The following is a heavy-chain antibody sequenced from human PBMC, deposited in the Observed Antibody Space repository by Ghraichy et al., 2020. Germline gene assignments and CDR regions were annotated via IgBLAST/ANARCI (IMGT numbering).Heavy chain of an antibody. CDR3: AREYHSGHDY. D-gene: IGHD6-19*01. V-gene: IGHV4-59*01. J-gene: IGHJ4*02. CDR1: GGSISNYY. Sequence: GSLSLTCTVSGGSISNYYWSWIRQPPGKGLEWIGYIYSSGTTTYNPSLESRVTILIDTSRTQISLKLSSVSAADTALYYCAREYHSGHDYWGQGTLVTVSS. CDR2: IYSSGTT.